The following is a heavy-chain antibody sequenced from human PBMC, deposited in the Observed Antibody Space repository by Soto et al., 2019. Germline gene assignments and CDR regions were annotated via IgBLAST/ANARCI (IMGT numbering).Heavy chain of an antibody. Sequence: PGGSLRLSCTASGFTFSNYVMSWVRQAPGRGLEWVSAISGSGISTFYADSVKGRSIISRDNSKNSLYLQLNSLRAEDTAVYYCARVIARTSYYDFWIETNLRSYGMDVWGQGTTVTVSS. CDR3: ARVIARTSYYDFWIETNLRSYGMDV. V-gene: IGHV3-23*01. CDR2: ISGSGIST. D-gene: IGHD3-3*01. CDR1: GFTFSNYV. J-gene: IGHJ6*02.